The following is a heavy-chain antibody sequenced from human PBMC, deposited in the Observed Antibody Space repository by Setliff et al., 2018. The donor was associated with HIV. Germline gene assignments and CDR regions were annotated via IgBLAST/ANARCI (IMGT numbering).Heavy chain of an antibody. CDR3: ARDMMYHYDRSGSFGYFGP. V-gene: IGHV4-4*02. Sequence: SETLSLTCAVSGGSISTNYWWSWVRQPPGKGLEWIGEIYHGGYTNYNPSLKSRATISVDKSKNHFSLKLTSVTAADTAVYYCARDMMYHYDRSGSFGYFGPWGQGTQVTVSS. D-gene: IGHD3-22*01. J-gene: IGHJ5*02. CDR1: GGSISTNYW. CDR2: IYHGGYT.